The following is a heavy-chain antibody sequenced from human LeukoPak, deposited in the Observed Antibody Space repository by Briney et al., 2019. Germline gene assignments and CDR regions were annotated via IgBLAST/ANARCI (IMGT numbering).Heavy chain of an antibody. CDR3: ATSTGWPGFDF. CDR2: LYSGGNT. V-gene: IGHV3-66*01. D-gene: IGHD6-19*01. J-gene: IGHJ4*02. Sequence: GGSLRLSCAASGFTVSTKYMTWVRQAPGKGLEWVSVLYSGGNTYYADSVKGRFSISRDNSKNTLYLQMNSLRAEDTAVYYCATSTGWPGFDFWGQGTLVTVSS. CDR1: GFTVSTKY.